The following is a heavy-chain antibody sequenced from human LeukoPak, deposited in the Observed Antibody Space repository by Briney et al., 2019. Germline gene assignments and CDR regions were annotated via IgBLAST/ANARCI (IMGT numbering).Heavy chain of an antibody. D-gene: IGHD5-18*01. CDR2: ITSSSYT. CDR3: ARRDPWRGYSYGIDY. Sequence: GGSLRLSCAASGFTVSGNYMSWIRQAPGKGLEWVSYITSSSYTNYADSVKGRFTISRDNAKNSLYLQMNTLRAEDTAVYYCARRDPWRGYSYGIDYWGQGTLVTVSS. V-gene: IGHV3-11*06. J-gene: IGHJ4*02. CDR1: GFTVSGNY.